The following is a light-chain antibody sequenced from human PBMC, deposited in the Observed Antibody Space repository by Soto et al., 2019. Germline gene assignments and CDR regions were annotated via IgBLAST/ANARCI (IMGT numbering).Light chain of an antibody. J-gene: IGKJ4*01. CDR3: QQIYSAPLT. Sequence: DIQMTQSPSSLSASVVDIVSITCLASQSITTYLNWYRQKPGKAPKLLIYAASSLQSGVPSRFSGSGSETEFTLSISSLQPEDFATYFCQQIYSAPLTFGGGTKVDIK. CDR1: QSITTY. CDR2: AAS. V-gene: IGKV1-39*01.